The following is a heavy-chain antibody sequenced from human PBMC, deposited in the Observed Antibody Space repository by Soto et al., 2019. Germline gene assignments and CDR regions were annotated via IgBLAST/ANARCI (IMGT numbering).Heavy chain of an antibody. CDR1: RYSFIDYY. V-gene: IGHV1-2*02. CDR2: INPSTGVT. D-gene: IGHD6-19*01. Sequence: ASVKVSCKASRYSFIDYYIHWVRQAPGQGLEWMGWINPSTGVTNYAQKFQGRVTLTRDTSISTAYMELSRVRADDATLYYCARRVAVPNKVWFDPWGQGTLVTVSS. J-gene: IGHJ5*02. CDR3: ARRVAVPNKVWFDP.